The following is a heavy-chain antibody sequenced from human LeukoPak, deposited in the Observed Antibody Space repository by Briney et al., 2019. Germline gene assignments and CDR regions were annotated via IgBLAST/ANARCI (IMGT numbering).Heavy chain of an antibody. CDR3: AKEGPSPLKWELLISYFDY. CDR1: GFTFSSYA. CDR2: ISGSGGST. D-gene: IGHD1-26*01. J-gene: IGHJ4*02. Sequence: PGGSLRLSCAASGFTFSSYAMSWVRQAPGKGLEWVSAISGSGGSTYYADSVKGRFTISRDNSKNTLYLQMNSPRAEDTAVYYCAKEGPSPLKWELLISYFDYWGQGTLVTVSS. V-gene: IGHV3-23*01.